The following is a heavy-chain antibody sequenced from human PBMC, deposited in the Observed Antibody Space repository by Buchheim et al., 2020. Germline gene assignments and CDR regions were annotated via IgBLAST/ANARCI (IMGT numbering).Heavy chain of an antibody. CDR3: ARLRAPYNWNDVYYYMDV. V-gene: IGHV5-51*01. D-gene: IGHD1-20*01. CDR1: GYSFPSSW. CDR2: IFPGDSDT. J-gene: IGHJ6*03. Sequence: EVQLVQSGAEVRKPGESLKISCKDTGYSFPSSWIGWVRQMPGKGLEWMGIIFPGDSDTRYSPSFEGHVSISADRSINTAYLQWSSLKASDTGMYYCARLRAPYNWNDVYYYMDVWGKGTT.